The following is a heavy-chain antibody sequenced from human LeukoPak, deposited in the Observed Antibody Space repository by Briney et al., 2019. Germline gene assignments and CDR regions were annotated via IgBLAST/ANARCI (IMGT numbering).Heavy chain of an antibody. D-gene: IGHD6-19*01. Sequence: GGSLRLSCAASGFTFDDYAMHWVRQAPGKGLEWVSGISWNSGNIGYADSVKGRFTISRDNAKNSLYLQMNSLRAEDMALYYCAKSYSSGWYYFDYWGQGTLVTVSS. J-gene: IGHJ4*02. CDR2: ISWNSGNI. CDR3: AKSYSSGWYYFDY. V-gene: IGHV3-9*03. CDR1: GFTFDDYA.